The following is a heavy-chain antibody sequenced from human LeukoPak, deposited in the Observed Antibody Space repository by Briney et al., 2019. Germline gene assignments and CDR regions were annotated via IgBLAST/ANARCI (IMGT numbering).Heavy chain of an antibody. D-gene: IGHD3-22*01. CDR3: TRSRAYYYDSSGYSGY. CDR1: GFTFGDYA. Sequence: GGSLRLSCTASGFTFGDYAMSWVRQAPGKGLEWVGFIRSRAYGGQTEYAASVTGRFTISRDDSKSIAYLQMNSLKTEDTAVYYCTRSRAYYYDSSGYSGYWGQGTLVTVSS. V-gene: IGHV3-49*04. CDR2: IRSRAYGGQT. J-gene: IGHJ4*02.